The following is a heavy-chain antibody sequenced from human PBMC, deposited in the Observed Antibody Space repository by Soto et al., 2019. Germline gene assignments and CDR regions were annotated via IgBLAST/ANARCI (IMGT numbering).Heavy chain of an antibody. V-gene: IGHV5-10-1*01. J-gene: IGHJ6*02. Sequence: GESLKISCKGSGYSFTSYWISWVRQMPGKGLEWMGRIDPSDSYTNYSPSFQGHVTISADKSISTAYLQWSSLKASDTAMYYCVGPRGGGLRTYYYYGMDVWGQGTTVTVSS. D-gene: IGHD3-16*01. CDR2: IDPSDSYT. CDR1: GYSFTSYW. CDR3: VGPRGGGLRTYYYYGMDV.